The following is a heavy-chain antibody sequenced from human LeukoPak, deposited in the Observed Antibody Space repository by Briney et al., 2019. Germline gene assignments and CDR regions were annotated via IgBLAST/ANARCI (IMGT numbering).Heavy chain of an antibody. V-gene: IGHV1-24*01. J-gene: IGHJ4*02. Sequence: ASVKVSCKVSGYTLTELSMHWVRQAPGKRLEWMGGFDPEDGETIYAQKFQGRVTMTEDTSTDTAYMELSSLRSEDTAVYYCATVRVGGSYSGYFDYWGQGTLVTVSS. D-gene: IGHD1-26*01. CDR3: ATVRVGGSYSGYFDY. CDR2: FDPEDGET. CDR1: GYTLTELS.